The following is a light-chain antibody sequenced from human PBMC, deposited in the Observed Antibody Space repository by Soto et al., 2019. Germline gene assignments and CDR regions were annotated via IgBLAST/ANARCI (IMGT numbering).Light chain of an antibody. CDR2: DVT. V-gene: IGLV2-14*01. CDR1: SSDVGGFEY. J-gene: IGLJ1*01. CDR3: SSYTSTNTPYV. Sequence: QSALSQPASVSGSPGQSITISCTGTSSDVGGFEYVSWYQHQPGKAPKLIIYDVTTRPSGISSRFSGSTSGNTASLPISGLQADDEAYYYCSSYTSTNTPYVFGTGTKVTVL.